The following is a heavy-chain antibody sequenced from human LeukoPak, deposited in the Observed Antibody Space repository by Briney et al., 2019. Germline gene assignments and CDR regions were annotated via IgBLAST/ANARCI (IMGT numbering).Heavy chain of an antibody. Sequence: GGSLRLSCAASGFPFSTYGMHWVRQAPGKGLEWVAFIPYDVSNKYYADSVKGRFSISRDNSRNTVDLQMNSLRPEDTAEFYCAKDLGRHGSIFAVVATSGAFDMWGQGTMVLVSS. J-gene: IGHJ3*02. V-gene: IGHV3-30*02. D-gene: IGHD3-3*01. CDR3: AKDLGRHGSIFAVVATSGAFDM. CDR1: GFPFSTYG. CDR2: IPYDVSNK.